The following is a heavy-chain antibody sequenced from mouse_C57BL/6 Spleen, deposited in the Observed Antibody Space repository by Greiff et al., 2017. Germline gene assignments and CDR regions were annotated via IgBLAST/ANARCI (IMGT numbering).Heavy chain of an antibody. J-gene: IGHJ4*01. D-gene: IGHD1-1*01. CDR1: GYAFTNYL. CDR2: INPGSGGT. Sequence: QVQLQQSGAELVRPGTSVKVSCKASGYAFTNYLIEWVKQRPGQGLEWIGVINPGSGGTNYNEKFKGKATLTADKSSSTAYMQLSSLTSEDSAVYFCARVITTVVAGAMDYWGQGTSVTVSS. V-gene: IGHV1-54*01. CDR3: ARVITTVVAGAMDY.